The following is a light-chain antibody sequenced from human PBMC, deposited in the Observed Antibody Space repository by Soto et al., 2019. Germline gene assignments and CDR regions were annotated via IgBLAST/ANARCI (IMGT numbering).Light chain of an antibody. Sequence: EIVWTQSAATLSLSPQQRDTPTCRASQGGAANFYAWYQQKPRQAPRLLIYRVSTKATGIPDRFTGSGSGTDFTLTISRPEAEDLAVNYCHRNGDSPLYSFGQGTKLEI. CDR3: HRNGDSPLYS. CDR1: QGGAANF. CDR2: RVS. V-gene: IGKV3-20*01. J-gene: IGKJ2*01.